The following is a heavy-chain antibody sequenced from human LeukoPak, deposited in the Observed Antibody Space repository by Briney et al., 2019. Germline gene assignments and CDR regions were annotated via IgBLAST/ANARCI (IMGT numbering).Heavy chain of an antibody. CDR2: ISYDGSNK. J-gene: IGHJ6*03. D-gene: IGHD3-10*01. CDR3: ARDKEVRGVIYYYSYYTDV. CDR1: GFTFSSYA. Sequence: PGGSLRLSCAASGFTFSSYAMHWVRQAPGKGLEWVAVISYDGSNKYYADSVKGRFTISRDNSKTTLYLQMNSLRAEDTAVYYCARDKEVRGVIYYYSYYTDVWGKGTTVTVSS. V-gene: IGHV3-30*04.